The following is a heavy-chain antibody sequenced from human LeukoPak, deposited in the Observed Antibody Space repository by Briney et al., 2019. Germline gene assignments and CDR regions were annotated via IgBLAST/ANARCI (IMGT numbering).Heavy chain of an antibody. CDR3: ARDRRQYYYDSSGYPDY. J-gene: IGHJ4*02. CDR1: GFTFSGYY. Sequence: GGSLRLSCAASGFTFSGYYMSWIRQAPGKGLEWVSYISSSGSTIYYADSVKGRFTISRDNAKNSLYLQMNSLRAEDTAVYYCARDRRQYYYDSSGYPDYWGQGTLVTVSS. D-gene: IGHD3-22*01. CDR2: ISSSGSTI. V-gene: IGHV3-11*01.